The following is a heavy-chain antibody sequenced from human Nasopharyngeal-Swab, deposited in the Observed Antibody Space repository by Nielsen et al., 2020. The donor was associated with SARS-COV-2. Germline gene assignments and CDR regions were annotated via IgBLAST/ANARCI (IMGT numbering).Heavy chain of an antibody. D-gene: IGHD6-13*01. CDR1: GYTFTGYY. V-gene: IGHV1-2*06. Sequence: ASVKVSCKASGYTFTGYYMHWVRQAPGQGLEWMGRINPNSGGTNYAQKFQGRVTITADKSTSTAYMELSSLRSEDTAVYYCARVKSPGYSSSWYRDYYGMDVWGQGTTVTVSS. CDR2: INPNSGGT. CDR3: ARVKSPGYSSSWYRDYYGMDV. J-gene: IGHJ6*02.